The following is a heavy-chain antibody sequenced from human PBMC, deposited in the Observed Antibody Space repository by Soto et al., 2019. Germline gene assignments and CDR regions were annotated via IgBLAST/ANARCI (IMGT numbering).Heavy chain of an antibody. CDR3: ARERPPSSWYSGGFYYYGMDV. J-gene: IGHJ6*02. CDR2: IWYDGSNK. Sequence: QVQLVESGGGVVQPGRSLRLSCAASGFTFSSYGMHWVRQAPGKGLEWVAVIWYDGSNKYYADSVKGRFTISRDNSKNTLYLQMNSLRAEDTAVYYCARERPPSSWYSGGFYYYGMDVWGQGTTVTVSS. CDR1: GFTFSSYG. V-gene: IGHV3-33*01. D-gene: IGHD6-13*01.